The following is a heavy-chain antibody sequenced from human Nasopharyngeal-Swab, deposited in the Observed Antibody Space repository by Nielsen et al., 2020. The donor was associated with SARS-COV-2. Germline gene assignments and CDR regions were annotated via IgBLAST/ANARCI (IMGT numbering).Heavy chain of an antibody. Sequence: ASVKVSCKTSAYSFTSYGISWLRQAPGQGLDWMGWISAYNGDTNYAQKFQGRVTFTTDTSTSTVYMELSGLRSEDTAVYYCARLLSMGGYSGYGLAYWGQGTLVTVSS. V-gene: IGHV1-18*04. J-gene: IGHJ4*02. CDR1: AYSFTSYG. D-gene: IGHD5-12*01. CDR2: ISAYNGDT. CDR3: ARLLSMGGYSGYGLAY.